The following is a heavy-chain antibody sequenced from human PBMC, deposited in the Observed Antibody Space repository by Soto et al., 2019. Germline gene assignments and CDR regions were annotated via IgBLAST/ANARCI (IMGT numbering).Heavy chain of an antibody. CDR2: ISSSRSTI. J-gene: IGHJ6*03. Sequence: EVQLVESGGGLVQPGGSLRLSCAASGFTFSSYSINWVLQAAWKGLEWVSYISSSRSTIYYADSVKGRFTISRDNAKNSLYLQMNSLRAEDTAVYYCARQAGSCDPRCYYYYMYVWCKGTTVTVSS. V-gene: IGHV3-48*01. CDR1: GFTFSSYS. CDR3: ARQAGSCDPRCYYYYMYV. D-gene: IGHD2-15*01.